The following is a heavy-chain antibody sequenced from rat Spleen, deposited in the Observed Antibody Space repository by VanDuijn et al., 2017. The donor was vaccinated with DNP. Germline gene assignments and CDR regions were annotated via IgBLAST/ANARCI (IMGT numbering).Heavy chain of an antibody. D-gene: IGHD1-4*01. CDR3: ARWPGYNPPYAMDA. CDR1: GYSIISSYR. Sequence: EVQLQESGPGLVKPSQSLSLTCSVTGYSIISSYRWNWIRKFPGNKLEWMGYIHSAGSTQYNPSLKGRISITGDTSKNQFFLRVNSVTTEDTATYYCARWPGYNPPYAMDAWGQGTSVTVSS. J-gene: IGHJ4*01. CDR2: IHSAGST. V-gene: IGHV3-3*01.